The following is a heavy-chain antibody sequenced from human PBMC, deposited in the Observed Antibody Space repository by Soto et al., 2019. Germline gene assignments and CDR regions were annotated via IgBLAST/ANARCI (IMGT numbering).Heavy chain of an antibody. CDR2: IWYDGSNK. CDR1: GFTFSGHA. J-gene: IGHJ6*02. V-gene: IGHV3-33*01. CDR3: ARDGQSLAPYALDV. D-gene: IGHD6-19*01. Sequence: QVQVVESGGGVVQPGRSLRLSCTVSGFTFSGHAMHWVRQAPGKGLEWVAQIWYDGSNKYYADSVKGRFTISRDNSKNILYVQMDSLRVDYPAVYYCARDGQSLAPYALDVWGQGTSVTVSS.